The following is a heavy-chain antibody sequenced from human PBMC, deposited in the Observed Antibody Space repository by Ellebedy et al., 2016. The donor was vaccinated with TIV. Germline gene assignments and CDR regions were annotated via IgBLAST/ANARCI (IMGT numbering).Heavy chain of an antibody. J-gene: IGHJ4*02. CDR3: ARGSVVTGADS. D-gene: IGHD2-21*02. CDR1: GFPFRNYW. Sequence: GESLKISCAASGFPFRNYWMNWVRQAPGKGLELVANINRDGSAKDYVDDVKGRFAISRDNTKNSLYLQMNSLRGEDTAVYFCARGSVVTGADSWGPGTLVTVAS. CDR2: INRDGSAK. V-gene: IGHV3-7*03.